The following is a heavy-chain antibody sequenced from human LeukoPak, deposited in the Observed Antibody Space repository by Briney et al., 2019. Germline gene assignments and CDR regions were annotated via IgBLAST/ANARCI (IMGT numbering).Heavy chain of an antibody. V-gene: IGHV4-30-4*08. CDR3: ARGAGGYSYGTFDY. J-gene: IGHJ4*02. CDR2: IYYSGST. Sequence: PSQTLSLTCTVSGGSISSGDYYWSWIRQPPGKGLEWIGYIYYSGSTYYNPSLKSRVTISVGTSKNQFSLKLSSVTAADTAVYYCARGAGGYSYGTFDYWGQGTLVTVSS. CDR1: GGSISSGDYY. D-gene: IGHD5-18*01.